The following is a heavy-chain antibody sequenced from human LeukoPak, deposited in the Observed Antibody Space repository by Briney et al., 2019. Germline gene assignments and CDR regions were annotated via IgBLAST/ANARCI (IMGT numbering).Heavy chain of an antibody. CDR1: GFTFDDYA. D-gene: IGHD3-10*01. V-gene: IGHV3-9*03. CDR3: AKGWFGEPNFDY. J-gene: IGHJ4*02. Sequence: GGSLRLSCAASGFTFDDYAMHWVRQAPGKGLEWVSGISWNSGSIGYADSVKGRFTISRDNAKNSLYLQMNSLRAEDMALYYCAKGWFGEPNFDYWGQGTLVTVSS. CDR2: ISWNSGSI.